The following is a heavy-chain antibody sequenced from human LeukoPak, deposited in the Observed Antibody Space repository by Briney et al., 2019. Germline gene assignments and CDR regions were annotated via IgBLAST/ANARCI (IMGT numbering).Heavy chain of an antibody. Sequence: PGGSLRLFCAASGFTFSSYPMTWVRQPPGKGLEWVSTVSDGGRKTYHTDSVKGRFTISRDNFKNTLYLQMDSLRVEDTAVYYCAKAIGQEVPAAGRWYDPWGQGTLVTVSS. CDR2: VSDGGRKT. CDR3: AKAIGQEVPAAGRWYDP. J-gene: IGHJ5*02. D-gene: IGHD2-2*01. V-gene: IGHV3-23*01. CDR1: GFTFSSYP.